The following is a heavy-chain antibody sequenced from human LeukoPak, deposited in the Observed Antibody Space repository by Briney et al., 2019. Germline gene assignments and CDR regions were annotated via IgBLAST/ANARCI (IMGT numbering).Heavy chain of an antibody. J-gene: IGHJ4*01. V-gene: IGHV4/OR15-8*01. D-gene: IGHD1-14*01. CDR1: SASIAGHSW. Sequence: PSETLSLTCAVSSASIAGHSWWSWVRQPPGKGLEWIGEVYHSGGANYKPSLKSRVTISVDTSRNHFSLKLTSVTAADTAVYFCAYNRNFALDNWGQGTLVTVSS. CDR3: AYNRNFALDN. CDR2: VYHSGGA.